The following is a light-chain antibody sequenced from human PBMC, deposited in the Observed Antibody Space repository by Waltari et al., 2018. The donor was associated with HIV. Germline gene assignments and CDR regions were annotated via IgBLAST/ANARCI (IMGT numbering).Light chain of an antibody. CDR1: DSDIGNNF. V-gene: IGLV1-51*01. CDR3: ATWDNNLYVGQV. J-gene: IGLJ3*02. CDR2: AND. Sequence: QSVLTQPPSLSAAPGQKVTISCSGSDSDIGNNFVSWYQQLPGAAPKPPIYANDSRPSGISDRFAGSKSGTSATLGITGLQAGDEADYYCATWDNNLYVGQVFGGGTKLTVL.